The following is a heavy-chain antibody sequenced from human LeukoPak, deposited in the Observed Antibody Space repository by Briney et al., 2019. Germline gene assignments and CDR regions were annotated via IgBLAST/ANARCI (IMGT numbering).Heavy chain of an antibody. V-gene: IGHV3-21*01. CDR3: ARVYSTIFGVVRNWFDP. J-gene: IGHJ5*02. Sequence: GGSLRLSCAASGFTFSSYAMSWVRQAPGKGLEWVSSISSSSSYIYYADSVKGRFTISRDNAKNSLYLQMNSLRAEDTAVYYCARVYSTIFGVVRNWFDPWGQGTLVTVSS. D-gene: IGHD3-3*01. CDR1: GFTFSSYA. CDR2: ISSSSSYI.